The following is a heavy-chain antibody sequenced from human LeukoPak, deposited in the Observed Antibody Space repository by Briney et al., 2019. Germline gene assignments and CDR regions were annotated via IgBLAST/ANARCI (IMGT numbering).Heavy chain of an antibody. Sequence: PSETLSLTCAVYGGSFSGYYWSWIRQPPGKGLEWIGEINHSGSTNYNPSLKSRVTISVDTSKNQFSLKLSSVTAADTAVYYCAKGYYDYVWGSYNYYYYYYMDVWGKGTTVTISS. J-gene: IGHJ6*03. CDR1: GGSFSGYY. D-gene: IGHD3-16*01. V-gene: IGHV4-34*01. CDR2: INHSGST. CDR3: AKGYYDYVWGSYNYYYYYYMDV.